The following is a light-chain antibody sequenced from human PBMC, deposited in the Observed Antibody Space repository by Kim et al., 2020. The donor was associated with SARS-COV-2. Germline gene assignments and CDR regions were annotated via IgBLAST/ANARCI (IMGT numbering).Light chain of an antibody. Sequence: EIVLTQSPGTLSLSPGERATLSCRATQSIRSYLAWYQQRPGQAPRLLMYDASSRATGIPDRFSGSGSGTDFTLSISRLEPEGFAVYYCQQYGGSPWTFGQGTKVDIK. CDR2: DAS. CDR3: QQYGGSPWT. J-gene: IGKJ1*01. CDR1: QSIRSY. V-gene: IGKV3-20*01.